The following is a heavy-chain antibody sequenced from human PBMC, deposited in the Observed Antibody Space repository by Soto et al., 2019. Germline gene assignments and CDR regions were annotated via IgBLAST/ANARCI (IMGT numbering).Heavy chain of an antibody. D-gene: IGHD2-21*02. Sequence: SVKVSCKASGYTFTSYDINWVRQAPGQGLEWMGWMNPDSGNTDYAQKFQGRVTMTRDTSISTAYMELSSLRSEDTAVYYCAAVGGWVTDYYYYGMDVWGQGTTVTVSS. CDR2: MNPDSGNT. CDR3: AAVGGWVTDYYYYGMDV. CDR1: GYTFTSYD. V-gene: IGHV1-8*01. J-gene: IGHJ6*02.